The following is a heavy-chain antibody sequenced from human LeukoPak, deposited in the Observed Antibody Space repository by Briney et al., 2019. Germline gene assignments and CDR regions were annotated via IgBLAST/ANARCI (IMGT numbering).Heavy chain of an antibody. CDR1: GYTFTSYD. CDR3: ARGRAIRYSSSFDY. CDR2: MNPNSGNT. Sequence: ASVKVSCKASGYTFTSYDINWVRPATGQGLEWMGWMNPNSGNTGYAQKFQGRVTITRNTSISTAYMELSSLRSEDTAVYYCARGRAIRYSSSFDYWGQGTLVTVSS. V-gene: IGHV1-8*03. J-gene: IGHJ4*02. D-gene: IGHD6-6*01.